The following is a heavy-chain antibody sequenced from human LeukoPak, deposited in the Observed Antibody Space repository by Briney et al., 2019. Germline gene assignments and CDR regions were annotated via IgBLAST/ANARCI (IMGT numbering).Heavy chain of an antibody. D-gene: IGHD3-16*01. CDR3: AGLADYDYVWGSDF. CDR2: IKQDGSEQ. J-gene: IGHJ4*02. Sequence: GGSLRLSCGASGFSFSMFWMTWVRQAPGKGLEWVANIKQDGSEQYYVDSVKGRFTVSRDNAKNSLYLQMNRLRVEDTAVYYCAGLADYDYVWGSDFWGQGTLVTVSS. CDR1: GFSFSMFW. V-gene: IGHV3-7*01.